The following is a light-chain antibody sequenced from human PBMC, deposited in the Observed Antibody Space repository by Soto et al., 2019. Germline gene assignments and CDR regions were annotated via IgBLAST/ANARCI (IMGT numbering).Light chain of an antibody. V-gene: IGLV2-8*01. J-gene: IGLJ7*01. CDR2: EVS. CDR1: SSDVGGYNY. CDR3: GSYVGSKSFV. Sequence: QSALTQPASVSGSPGQSIAISCTGTSSDVGGYNYVSWYQRHPGRAPKLIIYEVSNRPSGVPDRFSGSKSGNTASLTVSGLQAEDEADYYCGSYVGSKSFVFGGGTQLTVL.